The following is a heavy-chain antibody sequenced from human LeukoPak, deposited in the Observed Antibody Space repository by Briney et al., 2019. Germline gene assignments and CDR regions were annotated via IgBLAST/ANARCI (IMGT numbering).Heavy chain of an antibody. CDR3: AKRNGYSYGYPDY. CDR2: ISGSGGST. V-gene: IGHV3-23*01. D-gene: IGHD5-18*01. CDR1: GSTFSSYA. Sequence: PGGSLRLSCAASGSTFSSYAMSWVRQAPGKGLEWVSAISGSGGSTYYADSVKGRFTISRDNSKNTLYLQMNSLRAEDTAVYYCAKRNGYSYGYPDYWGQGTLVTVSS. J-gene: IGHJ4*02.